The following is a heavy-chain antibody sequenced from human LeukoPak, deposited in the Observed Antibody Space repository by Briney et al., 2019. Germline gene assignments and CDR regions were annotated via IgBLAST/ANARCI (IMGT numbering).Heavy chain of an antibody. D-gene: IGHD3-3*01. CDR2: IYYSGST. CDR3: ARAVRRGRFLEDRRWFDP. J-gene: IGHJ5*02. V-gene: IGHV4-59*01. Sequence: PSETLSLTCTVSGGSISSYYWSWIRQPPGKGLEWIGYIYYSGSTNYNPSLMSRVTISVDTSKNQFSLKLSSVTAADTAVYYCARAVRRGRFLEDRRWFDPWGQGTLVTVSS. CDR1: GGSISSYY.